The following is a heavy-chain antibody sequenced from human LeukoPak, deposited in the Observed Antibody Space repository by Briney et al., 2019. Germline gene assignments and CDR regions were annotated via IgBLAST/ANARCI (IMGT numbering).Heavy chain of an antibody. J-gene: IGHJ4*02. V-gene: IGHV1-69*01. CDR3: ASTRSQLVVPAATAFDY. Sequence: SVKVSCKASGGTFSSYAISWVRQAPGQGLEWMGGIIPILGSANYKQKFQGRVTITADESTSTAYMELSSLRSEDTAVYYCASTRSQLVVPAATAFDYWGEGTMVSVSS. CDR2: IIPILGSA. CDR1: GGTFSSYA. D-gene: IGHD2-2*01.